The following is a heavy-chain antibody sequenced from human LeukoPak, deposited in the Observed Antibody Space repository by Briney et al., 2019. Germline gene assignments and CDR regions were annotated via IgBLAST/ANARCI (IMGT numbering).Heavy chain of an antibody. CDR2: INHSGST. Sequence: SETLSLTCAVYGGSFSGYYWSWIRQPPGKGLEWIGEINHSGSTNYNPSLKSRVTISVDTSKNQFSLKLSSVTAADTAVYYCARVWWELRAPDYWGQGTLVTVSS. CDR3: ARVWWELRAPDY. J-gene: IGHJ4*02. CDR1: GGSFSGYY. D-gene: IGHD1-26*01. V-gene: IGHV4-34*01.